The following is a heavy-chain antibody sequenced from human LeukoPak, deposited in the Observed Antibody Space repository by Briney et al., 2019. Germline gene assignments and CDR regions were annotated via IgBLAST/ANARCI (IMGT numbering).Heavy chain of an antibody. J-gene: IGHJ2*01. D-gene: IGHD6-6*01. V-gene: IGHV1-8*03. Sequence: ASVKVSCKASGYTFTSYDINWVRQATGQGLEWMGWMNPNSGNTGYAQKFQGRVTITRNTSISTAYMELSSLRSEDTAVYYCARKSIAARARQQNWYFDLWGRGTLVTVSS. CDR1: GYTFTSYD. CDR2: MNPNSGNT. CDR3: ARKSIAARARQQNWYFDL.